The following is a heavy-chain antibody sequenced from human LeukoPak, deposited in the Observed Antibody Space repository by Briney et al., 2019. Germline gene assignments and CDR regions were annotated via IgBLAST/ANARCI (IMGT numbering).Heavy chain of an antibody. CDR1: GYTLTELS. D-gene: IGHD3-22*01. CDR2: FDPEDGET. CDR3: ARVRDYYYDSSGYGEKCEAFDI. V-gene: IGHV1-24*01. J-gene: IGHJ3*02. Sequence: ASVKVSCKVSGYTLTELSMHWVRQAPGKGLEWMGGFDPEDGETIYAQKFQGRVTMTEDTSTDTAYMELSSLRSEDTAVYYCARVRDYYYDSSGYGEKCEAFDIWGQGTMVTVSS.